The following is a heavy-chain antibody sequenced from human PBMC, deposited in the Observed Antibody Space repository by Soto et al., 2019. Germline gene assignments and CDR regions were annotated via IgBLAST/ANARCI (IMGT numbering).Heavy chain of an antibody. D-gene: IGHD2-2*01. V-gene: IGHV1-18*04. J-gene: IGHJ5*02. Sequence: SVKDSCKASGYTFTSYGISWVRQAPVQGLEWMGWISSYNGNTNYAQKVQGRVTMTTDKSTSTTYMELRSLRSDDTAVYYCARGPRYCSSTSCFSGVTWFDPWGQGTLVTVSS. CDR1: GYTFTSYG. CDR2: ISSYNGNT. CDR3: ARGPRYCSSTSCFSGVTWFDP.